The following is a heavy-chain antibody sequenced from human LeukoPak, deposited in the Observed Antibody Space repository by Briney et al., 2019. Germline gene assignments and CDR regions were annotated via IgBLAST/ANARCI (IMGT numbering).Heavy chain of an antibody. CDR3: ATESQSVSSWDSHFEY. CDR2: ISSSGSTI. V-gene: IGHV3-48*03. Sequence: PGGSLRLSCAASGFTFSSYEMNWVRQAPGKGLEWVSYISSSGSTIYYADSVKGRFTISRDNAKKSLYLQMNSLRAEDTAVYYCATESQSVSSWDSHFEYWGQGTLVTVSS. D-gene: IGHD1-26*01. J-gene: IGHJ4*02. CDR1: GFTFSSYE.